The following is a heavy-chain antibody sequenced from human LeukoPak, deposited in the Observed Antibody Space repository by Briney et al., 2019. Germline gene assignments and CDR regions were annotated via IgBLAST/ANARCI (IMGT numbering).Heavy chain of an antibody. CDR1: GGTFSNYA. J-gene: IGHJ6*03. D-gene: IGHD2-2*01. Sequence: GSSVKVSCKASGGTFSNYAVSWVRQAPGQGLEWMGGIIPIFGTTNYAQKFQGRITITADESTSTAYMELSSLSSEDTAVYYCASPTRSYSYYMDVWGKGTTVTVSS. V-gene: IGHV1-69*01. CDR3: ASPTRSYSYYMDV. CDR2: IIPIFGTT.